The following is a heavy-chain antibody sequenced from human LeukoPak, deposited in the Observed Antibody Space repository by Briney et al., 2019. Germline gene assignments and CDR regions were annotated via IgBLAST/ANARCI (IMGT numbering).Heavy chain of an antibody. J-gene: IGHJ5*02. CDR3: AKDLMRDRWFGES. V-gene: IGHV3-30*02. Sequence: GGSLRLSCAASGFTFSSYGMHWVRQAPGKGLEWVAFIRYDGNDKFYADSVKGRFTISRDTSKNTLYLQMNSLRTEDTAVYYCAKDLMRDRWFGESWGQGTLVTVSS. D-gene: IGHD3-10*01. CDR1: GFTFSSYG. CDR2: IRYDGNDK.